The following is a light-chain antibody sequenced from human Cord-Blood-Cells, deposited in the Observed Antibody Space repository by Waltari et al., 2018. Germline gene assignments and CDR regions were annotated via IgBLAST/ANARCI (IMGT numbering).Light chain of an antibody. J-gene: IGKJ4*01. V-gene: IGKV1-5*03. CDR2: KAS. CDR1: QSISSW. Sequence: DIQMSQTHSTLSASVGDTVSITTRDSQSISSWLAWYQQKPGKAPKLLIYKASSLESGVPSRFSGSGSGTEFTLTISSLQPDDFATYYCQQYNSYLTFGGGTKVEIK. CDR3: QQYNSYLT.